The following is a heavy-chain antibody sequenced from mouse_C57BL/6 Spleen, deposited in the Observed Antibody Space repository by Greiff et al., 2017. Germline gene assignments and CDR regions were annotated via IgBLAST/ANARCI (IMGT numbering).Heavy chain of an antibody. Sequence: EVKLVASGGGLVKPGGSLKLSCAASGFTFSSYAMSWVRQTPEKRLEWVATISDGGSYTYYPDNVKGRFTISRDNAKNNLYLQMSHLKSEDTAMYYCAREGGYYAMDYWGQGTSVTVSS. V-gene: IGHV5-4*01. CDR2: ISDGGSYT. J-gene: IGHJ4*01. CDR1: GFTFSSYA. CDR3: AREGGYYAMDY.